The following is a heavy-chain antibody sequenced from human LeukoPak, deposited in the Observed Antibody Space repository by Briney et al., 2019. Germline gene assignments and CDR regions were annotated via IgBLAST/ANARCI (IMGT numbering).Heavy chain of an antibody. D-gene: IGHD3-10*01. CDR3: ARCYASGPYYYYGMDV. J-gene: IGHJ6*02. CDR2: MNPNSGNT. Sequence: ASVKVSCKASGYTFTSYDINWVRQATGQGLEWMGWMNPNSGNTGYAQKFQGRVTMTRNTSISTAYMELRSLRSDDTAVYYCARCYASGPYYYYGMDVWGQGTTVTVSS. CDR1: GYTFTSYD. V-gene: IGHV1-8*01.